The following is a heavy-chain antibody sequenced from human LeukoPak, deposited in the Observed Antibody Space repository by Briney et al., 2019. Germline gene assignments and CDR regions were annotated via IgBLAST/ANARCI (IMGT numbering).Heavy chain of an antibody. CDR1: GFTVSSNY. V-gene: IGHV3-53*01. Sequence: GGSLRLSCAASGFTVSSNYMSWVRQAPGKGLEWVSVIYSGGSTYYADSVKGRFTISRDNSKNTLYLQMNSLRAEDTAVYYCARDNRYDFWSVSYYYYYGMDVWGQGTTVTVSS. CDR3: ARDNRYDFWSVSYYYYYGMDV. CDR2: IYSGGST. D-gene: IGHD3-3*01. J-gene: IGHJ6*02.